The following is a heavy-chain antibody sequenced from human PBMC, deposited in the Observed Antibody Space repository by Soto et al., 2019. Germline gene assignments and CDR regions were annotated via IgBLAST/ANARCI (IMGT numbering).Heavy chain of an antibody. J-gene: IGHJ4*02. CDR3: VGYFDWLGRFDY. CDR2: ISGSGGST. Sequence: PGGSLRLSCAASGFTFSSYAMSWVRQAPGKGLEWVSAISGSGGSTYYADSVKGRFTISRDNSKNTLYLQMNSLRAEDTAVYYCVGYFDWLGRFDYWGQGTLVTVSS. D-gene: IGHD3-9*01. V-gene: IGHV3-23*01. CDR1: GFTFSSYA.